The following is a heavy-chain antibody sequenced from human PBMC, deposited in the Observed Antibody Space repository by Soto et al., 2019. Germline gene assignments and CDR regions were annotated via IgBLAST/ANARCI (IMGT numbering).Heavy chain of an antibody. V-gene: IGHV6-1*01. D-gene: IGHD1-1*01. CDR3: AGTTSHHWLYMDV. J-gene: IGHJ6*03. Sequence: QVQLQESGPGLVKPSQTLSVTCAISGDSVSGNSAAWNWIRLSPSRGLEWLARTYYRSRWYNDYAVSARSRITVNADTSKNQFSLQLTSVTLEDTAIYYCAGTTSHHWLYMDVWGRGTTVTVSS. CDR2: TYYRSRWYN. CDR1: GDSVSGNSAA.